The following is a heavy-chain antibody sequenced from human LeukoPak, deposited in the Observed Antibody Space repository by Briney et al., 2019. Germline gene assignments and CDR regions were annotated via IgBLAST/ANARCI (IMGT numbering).Heavy chain of an antibody. CDR2: INHSGST. D-gene: IGHD2-15*01. V-gene: IGHV4-34*01. J-gene: IGHJ4*02. CDR3: ARGLSPTRGPDY. CDR1: GGSFSGYY. Sequence: PSETLSLTCAVYGGSFSGYYWSWIRQPPGKGLEWIGEINHSGSTNYNPSLKSRVTISVDTSKNQFSLKLSFVTAADTAVYYCARGLSPTRGPDYWGQGTLVTVSS.